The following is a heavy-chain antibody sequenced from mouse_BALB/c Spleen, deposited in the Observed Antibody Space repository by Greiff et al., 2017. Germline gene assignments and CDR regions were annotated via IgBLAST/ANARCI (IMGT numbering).Heavy chain of an antibody. V-gene: IGHV2-9*02. Sequence: VQVVESGPGLVAPSQSLSLTCTVSGFSLTSYGVPWVRQPPGKGLEWLGVIWAGGSTNYNSALMSRLSISKDNSKSQVFLKMNSLQTDDTAMYYCGRDVEYEFAYWGQGTLVTVSA. CDR3: GRDVEYEFAY. J-gene: IGHJ3*01. D-gene: IGHD2-14*01. CDR1: GFSLTSYG. CDR2: IWAGGST.